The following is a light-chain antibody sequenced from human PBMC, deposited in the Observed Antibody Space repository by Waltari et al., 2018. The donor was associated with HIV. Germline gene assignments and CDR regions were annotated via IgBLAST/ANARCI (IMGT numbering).Light chain of an antibody. Sequence: EIVLTQPPATLSFSPGERATLSCRASQSVSSYLAWYQQKPGQAPRLLIYDASNRATGIPARFSGSGSGTDFTLTISSLEPEDFAVYYCQQRSNSRTCGQGTKLEIK. CDR2: DAS. J-gene: IGKJ2*01. CDR3: QQRSNSRT. V-gene: IGKV3-11*01. CDR1: QSVSSY.